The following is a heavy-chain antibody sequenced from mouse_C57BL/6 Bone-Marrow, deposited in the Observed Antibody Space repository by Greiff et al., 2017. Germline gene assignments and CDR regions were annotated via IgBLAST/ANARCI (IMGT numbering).Heavy chain of an antibody. CDR1: GYTFTSYW. Sequence: EVKLMESGTVLARPGASVKMSCKTSGYTFTSYWMHWVKQRPGQGLEWIGAIYPGSSDTSYNQKFKGKAKLTAVTSASTAYMELSSLTNEDSAVYYCTRPGPGPAWFAYWGQGTLVTVSA. CDR3: TRPGPGPAWFAY. CDR2: IYPGSSDT. J-gene: IGHJ3*01. V-gene: IGHV1-5*01.